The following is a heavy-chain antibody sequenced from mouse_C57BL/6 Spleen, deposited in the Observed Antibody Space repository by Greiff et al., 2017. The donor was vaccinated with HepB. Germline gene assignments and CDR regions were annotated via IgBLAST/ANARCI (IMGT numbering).Heavy chain of an antibody. CDR2: ILPGSGST. CDR3: ARRWGTEYYDYDADAMDY. Sequence: VQLQQSGAELMKPGASVKLSCKATGYTFTGYWIEWVKQRPGHGLEWIGEILPGSGSTNYNEKFKGKATFTADTSSNTAYMQLSSLTTEDSAIYYCARRWGTEYYDYDADAMDYWGQGTSVTVSS. J-gene: IGHJ4*01. V-gene: IGHV1-9*01. D-gene: IGHD2-4*01. CDR1: GYTFTGYW.